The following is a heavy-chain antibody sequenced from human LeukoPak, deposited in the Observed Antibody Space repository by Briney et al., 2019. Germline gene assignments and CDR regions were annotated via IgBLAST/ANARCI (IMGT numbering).Heavy chain of an antibody. Sequence: SETLSLTCAVYGGSFSGYYWSWIRQPPGKGLEWIGEINRSGSTNYNPSLKSRVTISVDTSKNQFSLKLSSVTAADTAVYYCARFESGSYYRRYYYYGMDVWGQGTTVTVSS. CDR2: INRSGST. CDR1: GGSFSGYY. V-gene: IGHV4-34*01. D-gene: IGHD1-26*01. J-gene: IGHJ6*02. CDR3: ARFESGSYYRRYYYYGMDV.